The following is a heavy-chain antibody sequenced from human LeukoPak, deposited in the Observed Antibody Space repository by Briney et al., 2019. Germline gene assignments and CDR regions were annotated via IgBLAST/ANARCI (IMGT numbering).Heavy chain of an antibody. V-gene: IGHV3-23*01. D-gene: IGHD3-10*01. CDR2: ISGSGGST. Sequence: GGSLRLSCAASGFTFSSYAMSWVRQAPGKGLEWVSAISGSGGSTYYADSVKGRFTISRDNSKNTLYLQMNGLRAEDTAVYYCANGESRLLSDYFDYWGQGTLVTVSS. J-gene: IGHJ4*02. CDR3: ANGESRLLSDYFDY. CDR1: GFTFSSYA.